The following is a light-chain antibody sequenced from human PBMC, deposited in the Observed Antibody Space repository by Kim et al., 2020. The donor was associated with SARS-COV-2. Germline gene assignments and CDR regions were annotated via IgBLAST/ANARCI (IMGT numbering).Light chain of an antibody. V-gene: IGLV4-69*01. J-gene: IGLJ3*02. CDR2: LNSDGSH. CDR1: SVHSSYA. CDR3: QTWGTGIRV. Sequence: SVKLTCTLSSVHSSYAIAWHQQQPEKGPRYLMKLNSDGSHSKGDGIPDRFSGSSSGAERYLTISSLQSEDEADYYCQTWGTGIRVFGGGTKLTVL.